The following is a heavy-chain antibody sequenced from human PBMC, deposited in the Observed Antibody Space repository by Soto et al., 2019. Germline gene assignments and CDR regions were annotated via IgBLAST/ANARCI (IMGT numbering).Heavy chain of an antibody. D-gene: IGHD6-13*01. V-gene: IGHV4-39*01. CDR1: GGSISSSSYY. CDR3: ARKQPQIAAPEFDY. Sequence: PSETLSLTCTVSGGSISSSSYYWGWIRQPPGKGLEWIGSIYYSGSTYYNPSLKSRVTISVDTSKNQFSLKLSSVTAADTAVYYCARKQPQIAAPEFDYWGQGTLVTVSS. CDR2: IYYSGST. J-gene: IGHJ4*02.